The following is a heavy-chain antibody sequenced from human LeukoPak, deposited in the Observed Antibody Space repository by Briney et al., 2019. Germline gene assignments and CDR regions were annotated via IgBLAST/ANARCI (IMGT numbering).Heavy chain of an antibody. CDR1: GGSISSSSYY. Sequence: PSETLSLTCTVSGGSISSSSYYWGWIRQPPGKGLEWIGSIYYSGSTYYNPSLKSRVTISVDTSKNQFSLKLSSVTAADTAVYYCARLPHSDFLEWYYFDYWGQGTLVTVSS. CDR2: IYYSGST. D-gene: IGHD3-3*01. J-gene: IGHJ4*02. CDR3: ARLPHSDFLEWYYFDY. V-gene: IGHV4-39*01.